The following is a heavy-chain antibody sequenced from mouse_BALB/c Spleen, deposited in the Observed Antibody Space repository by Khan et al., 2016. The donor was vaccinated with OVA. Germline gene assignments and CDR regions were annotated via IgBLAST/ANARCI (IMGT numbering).Heavy chain of an antibody. CDR1: GFTFTNYG. CDR3: ARVGYNGTMDC. D-gene: IGHD2-14*01. J-gene: IGHJ4*01. V-gene: IGHV9-3-1*01. CDR2: INTYTGEP. Sequence: QVQLQQSGPELKKPGETVQISCKASGFTFTNYGMNWVKQAPGKDLKWMGWINTYTGEPTFADDFKGRFAFSLETSASTAYLQINRLKNEDTATYFCARVGYNGTMDCWGQGTSVTVSS.